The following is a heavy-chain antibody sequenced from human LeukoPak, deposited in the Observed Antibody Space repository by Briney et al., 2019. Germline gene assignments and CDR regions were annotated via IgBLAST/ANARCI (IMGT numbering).Heavy chain of an antibody. CDR3: ARARTLLTSVVPTNWFDP. CDR2: IYYSGST. V-gene: IGHV4-31*02. Sequence: LRLSCAASGLTFSDYYMSWIRQHPGKGLEWIGYIYYSGSTYYNPSLKSRVTISVDTSKNQFSLKLSSVTAADTAVYYCARARTLLTSVVPTNWFDPWGQGTLVTVSS. D-gene: IGHD4-23*01. CDR1: GLTFSDYY. J-gene: IGHJ5*02.